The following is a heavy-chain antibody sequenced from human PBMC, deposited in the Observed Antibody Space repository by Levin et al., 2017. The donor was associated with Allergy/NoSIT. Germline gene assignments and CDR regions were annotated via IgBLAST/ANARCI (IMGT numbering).Heavy chain of an antibody. CDR1: GFTFSSYW. CDR2: INSDGSIT. V-gene: IGHV3-74*01. J-gene: IGHJ4*02. Sequence: LSLTCAASGFTFSSYWMHWVRQAPGKGLVWVSRINSDGSITSYADSVKGRFTISRDNAKNTLYLQMNSLRAEDTAVYYCSRLSPATNWGQGTLVTVSS. CDR3: SRLSPATN.